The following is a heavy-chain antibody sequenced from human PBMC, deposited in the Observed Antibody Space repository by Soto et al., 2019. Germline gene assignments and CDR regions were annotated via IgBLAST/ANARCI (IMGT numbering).Heavy chain of an antibody. V-gene: IGHV3-21*01. CDR3: ARPPSGYSPNDYYYYMDV. J-gene: IGHJ6*03. D-gene: IGHD6-13*01. Sequence: EVQLVESGGGLVKPGGSLRLSCAASGFTFSSYSMNWVRQAPGKGLEWVSSISSSSSGYIYYADSVKGRFTISRDNAKNSLYLQMNSLRAEDTAVYYCARPPSGYSPNDYYYYMDVWGKGTTVIVSS. CDR1: GFTFSSYS. CDR2: ISSSSSGYI.